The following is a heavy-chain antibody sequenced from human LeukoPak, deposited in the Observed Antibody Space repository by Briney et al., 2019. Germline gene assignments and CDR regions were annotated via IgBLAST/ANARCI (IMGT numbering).Heavy chain of an antibody. J-gene: IGHJ6*02. Sequence: GASVKVSCKASGYTFTGYYMHWVRQAPGQGLEWMGWINPNSGGTNYAQKFQGRVTMTRDTSISTAYMELSRLRSDDTAVYYCARERPKQKYYYYYYGMDVWGQGTTVTVSS. CDR2: INPNSGGT. V-gene: IGHV1-2*02. D-gene: IGHD6-6*01. CDR3: ARERPKQKYYYYYYGMDV. CDR1: GYTFTGYY.